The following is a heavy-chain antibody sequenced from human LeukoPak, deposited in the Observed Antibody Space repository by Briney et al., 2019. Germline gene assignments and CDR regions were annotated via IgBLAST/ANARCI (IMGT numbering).Heavy chain of an antibody. V-gene: IGHV5-51*01. CDR2: RYPDGSAS. Sequence: GESLKISCKASGYTFNNYWIGWVRQAPGRGLEWMGMRYPDGSASTYHPSFEGRVTISADQSVTTAYLEWNSLKASDTALYYCVRQGLQSGTYPAYWGPGTLVTVSS. CDR3: VRQGLQSGTYPAY. CDR1: GYTFNNYW. D-gene: IGHD1-26*01. J-gene: IGHJ4*02.